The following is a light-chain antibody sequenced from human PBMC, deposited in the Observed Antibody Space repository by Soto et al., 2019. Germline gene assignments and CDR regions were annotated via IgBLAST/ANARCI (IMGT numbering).Light chain of an antibody. CDR2: SAS. V-gene: IGKV1-39*01. CDR1: QPIGTS. J-gene: IGKJ1*01. Sequence: DIQMTQSPSSLSASVGESVTVTCRASQPIGTSLHWYQQRAGKAPKVLISSASRLQSGVSSRFSGSGSWTHFTLTISSLRPEDSATYYCLQGYNSFWTFGQGTKVEIK. CDR3: LQGYNSFWT.